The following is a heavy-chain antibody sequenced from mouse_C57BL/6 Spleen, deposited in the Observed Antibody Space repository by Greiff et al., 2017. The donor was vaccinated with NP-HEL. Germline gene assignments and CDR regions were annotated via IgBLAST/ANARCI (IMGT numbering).Heavy chain of an antibody. CDR2: ISYDGSN. J-gene: IGHJ1*03. Sequence: EVQLQESGPGLVKPSQSLSLTCSVTGYSITSGYYWNWIRQFPGNKLEWMGYISYDGSNNYNPSLKNRISITRDTSKNQFFLKLNSVTTENTATYYCAVITTDWYCDVWGTGTTVTVSS. CDR3: AVITTDWYCDV. D-gene: IGHD1-1*01. V-gene: IGHV3-6*01. CDR1: GYSITSGYY.